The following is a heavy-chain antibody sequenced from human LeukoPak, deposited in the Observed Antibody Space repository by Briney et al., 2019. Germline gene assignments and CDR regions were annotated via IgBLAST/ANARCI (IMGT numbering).Heavy chain of an antibody. CDR3: ARDRGTYGGNEDAFDI. J-gene: IGHJ3*02. Sequence: PGGSLRLSCEASGFTFSIHNMVWVRQAPGKGLEWVSSIGPSYNYYADSVKGRFTISRDNAKNSLYLQMSSLRAEDTAIYYCARDRGTYGGNEDAFDICGEGTMVTVSS. CDR1: GFTFSIHN. CDR2: IGPSYN. D-gene: IGHD4-23*01. V-gene: IGHV3-21*06.